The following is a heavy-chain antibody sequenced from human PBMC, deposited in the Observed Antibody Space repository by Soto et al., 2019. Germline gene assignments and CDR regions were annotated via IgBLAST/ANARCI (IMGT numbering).Heavy chain of an antibody. V-gene: IGHV4-59*01. CDR2: IYYSGST. CDR1: GGSISSYY. J-gene: IGHJ3*02. CDR3: ARGYYDILTGYPHDAFDI. D-gene: IGHD3-9*01. Sequence: SETLSLTCTVSGGSISSYYWSWIRQPPGKGLEWIGYIYYSGSTNYSPSLKSRVTISVDTSKNQFSLKLSSVTAADTAVYYCARGYYDILTGYPHDAFDIWGQGTMVTVSS.